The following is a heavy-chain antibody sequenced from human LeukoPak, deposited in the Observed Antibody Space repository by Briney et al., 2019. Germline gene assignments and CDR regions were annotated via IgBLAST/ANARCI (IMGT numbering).Heavy chain of an antibody. CDR3: SKRIATAGPYFDY. CDR1: GFTFSSYA. CDR2: ISASGGST. D-gene: IGHD6-13*01. V-gene: IGHV3-23*01. J-gene: IGHJ4*02. Sequence: GGSLRLSCAASGFTFSSYAMSSVRQAPGMGLEWVSAISASGGSTYYADSVKGRFTISRDSSKSTLYLQMNTLRAEDTAVYYCSKRIATAGPYFDYWGQGALVTVSS.